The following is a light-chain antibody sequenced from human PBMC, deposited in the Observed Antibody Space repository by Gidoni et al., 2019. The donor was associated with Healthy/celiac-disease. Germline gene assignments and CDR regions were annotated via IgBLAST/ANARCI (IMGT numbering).Light chain of an antibody. Sequence: DIQMTQSPSSLPASVGDRVTITCRASQGISNYLAWYQQKPGKVPKLLIYAASTLQSGVPSRFSGSGSGTDFTLTISSLQPEDVATYYCQKYNSAPSLTFXGXTKVEIK. CDR3: QKYNSAPSLT. CDR2: AAS. CDR1: QGISNY. V-gene: IGKV1-27*01. J-gene: IGKJ4*01.